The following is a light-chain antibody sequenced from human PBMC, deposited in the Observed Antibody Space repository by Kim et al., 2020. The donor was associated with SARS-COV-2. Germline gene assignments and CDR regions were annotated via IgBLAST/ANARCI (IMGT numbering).Light chain of an antibody. V-gene: IGKV1-16*01. Sequence: SASVGDRVSITCRASKDINNELAWFQQKPGKAPKSLIYAAFRLQSGVPSRFAGGASGTDFTLTISNLQPEDFAIYYCLQYNVYPYIFGQGTKLEI. CDR2: AAF. CDR1: KDINNE. CDR3: LQYNVYPYI. J-gene: IGKJ2*01.